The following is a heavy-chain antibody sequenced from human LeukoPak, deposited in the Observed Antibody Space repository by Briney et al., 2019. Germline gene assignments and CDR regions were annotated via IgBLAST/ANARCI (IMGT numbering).Heavy chain of an antibody. CDR3: ARSSEGRYYYDSSGYSYYYYYMDV. D-gene: IGHD3-22*01. CDR1: GGSISSYY. CDR2: IYYSGST. V-gene: IGHV4-59*01. Sequence: SETLSLTCTVSGGSISSYYWSWIRQPPGKGLEWIGYIYYSGSTYYNPSLKSRVTISVDTSKNQFSLKLNSVTAADTAVYYCARSSEGRYYYDSSGYSYYYYYMDVWGKGTTVTISS. J-gene: IGHJ6*03.